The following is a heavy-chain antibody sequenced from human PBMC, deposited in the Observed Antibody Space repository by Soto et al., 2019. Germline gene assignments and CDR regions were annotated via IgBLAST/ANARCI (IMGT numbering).Heavy chain of an antibody. Sequence: EVQLLESGGGLVQPGGSLRLSCAASGFTFSSYAMSWVRQAPGKGLEWVSALSGSGGSTYYADSVKGRFTLSRDNSKNTLYLQMNSLGAEDKAVYYCSKDFGRGYRALFGYWGQGTLVTVSS. V-gene: IGHV3-23*01. CDR2: LSGSGGST. D-gene: IGHD2-15*01. J-gene: IGHJ4*02. CDR1: GFTFSSYA. CDR3: SKDFGRGYRALFGY.